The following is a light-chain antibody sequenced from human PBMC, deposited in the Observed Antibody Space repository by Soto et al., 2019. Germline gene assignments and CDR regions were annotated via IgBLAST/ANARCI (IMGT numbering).Light chain of an antibody. CDR3: QQRSSWIT. V-gene: IGKV3-11*01. CDR1: QSVSSH. Sequence: IVLTQSPATLSLWPGETAILSCRASQSVSSHLSGYQQKPGQAPRLLIYEASNRAPGIPARFSGSGSGTVFPLIISSLEPEVFANYYCQQRSSWITFGQGTRLEIE. J-gene: IGKJ5*01. CDR2: EAS.